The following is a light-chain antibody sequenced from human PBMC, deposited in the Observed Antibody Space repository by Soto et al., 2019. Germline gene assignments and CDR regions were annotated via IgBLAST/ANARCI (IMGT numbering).Light chain of an antibody. CDR2: GNS. CDR1: SSNIGAGYD. Sequence: QSVLTNPPSVSGAPGQRVPISCTGSSSNIGAGYDVHWYQQLPGTAPKLLIYGNSNRPSGVPDRFSGSKSGTSASLAITGLQAEDEADYYCQSYDSSLSGYVFGTGTKVTVL. CDR3: QSYDSSLSGYV. J-gene: IGLJ1*01. V-gene: IGLV1-40*01.